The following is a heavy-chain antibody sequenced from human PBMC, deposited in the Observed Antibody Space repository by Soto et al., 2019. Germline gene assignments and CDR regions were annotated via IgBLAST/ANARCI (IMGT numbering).Heavy chain of an antibody. V-gene: IGHV3-23*01. CDR3: AKDLIYDYDSSGYPDY. Sequence: EVQLLDSGVGLVQPGGSLRLSCAASGFTFSSYAMSWVRQAPGKGLEWVSAISGSGGSTYYADSVKGRFTISRDNSQNTLYLQMNSLRAEDTAVYYCAKDLIYDYDSSGYPDYWGQGTLVIVSS. CDR1: GFTFSSYA. CDR2: ISGSGGST. D-gene: IGHD3-22*01. J-gene: IGHJ4*02.